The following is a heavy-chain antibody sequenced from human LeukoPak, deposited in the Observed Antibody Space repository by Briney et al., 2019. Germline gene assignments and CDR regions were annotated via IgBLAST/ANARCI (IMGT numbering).Heavy chain of an antibody. CDR1: AYVFTGFY. J-gene: IGHJ4*02. Sequence: ASVKVSYKASAYVFTGFYIHWVRRAPGQGLEWMGWMNPNIGDTNHAQKFQGRVTMTRDTSISTAYMELSSLRSHDPAVYYCARDRTGTSLHFDFWGQGTLVIVSS. CDR2: MNPNIGDT. V-gene: IGHV1-2*02. CDR3: ARDRTGTSLHFDF. D-gene: IGHD3/OR15-3a*01.